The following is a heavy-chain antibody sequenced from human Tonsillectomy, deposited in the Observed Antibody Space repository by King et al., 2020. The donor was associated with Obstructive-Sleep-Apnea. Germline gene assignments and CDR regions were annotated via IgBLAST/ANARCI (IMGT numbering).Heavy chain of an antibody. V-gene: IGHV4-31*03. Sequence: VQLQESGPGLVKPSQTLSLTCTVSGGSISSGGYYWSWIRPHPGKGLEWIGYIYYSGSTYYNPSLKRRVTISVDTSKNQFSLKLSSVTAADTAVYYCARRGSGSYYYGMDVWGQGTTVTVSS. CDR1: GGSISSGGYY. CDR2: IYYSGST. J-gene: IGHJ6*02. CDR3: ARRGSGSYYYGMDV. D-gene: IGHD3-10*01.